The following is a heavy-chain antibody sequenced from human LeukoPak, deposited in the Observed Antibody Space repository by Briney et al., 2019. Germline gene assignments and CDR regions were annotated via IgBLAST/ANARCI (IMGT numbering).Heavy chain of an antibody. V-gene: IGHV1-18*01. J-gene: IGHJ4*02. CDR2: ISAYNGNT. D-gene: IGHD6-13*01. CDR3: ARDFSGYSSSWYIRRGFYFDY. Sequence: AASVKVSCKASGYTFTSYGISWVRQAPGQGLEWMGWISAYNGNTNYAQKLQGRVTMTTDTSTSTAYMELRSLRSDDTAVYYCARDFSGYSSSWYIRRGFYFDYWGQGTLVTVSS. CDR1: GYTFTSYG.